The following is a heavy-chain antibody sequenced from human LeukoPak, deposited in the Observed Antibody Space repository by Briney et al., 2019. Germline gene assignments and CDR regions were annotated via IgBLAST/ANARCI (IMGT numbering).Heavy chain of an antibody. CDR1: GVTFSTHW. Sequence: PGGSLRLSCAASGVTFSTHWMSWVRQAPGKGLQWVANIKPDGSEKFYVHSVKGRFTISRDNAKNSLYLQLNGLRAEDTAVYYCAGIAAAGYFDYWGQGTLVTVSS. J-gene: IGHJ4*02. CDR3: AGIAAAGYFDY. V-gene: IGHV3-7*01. D-gene: IGHD6-13*01. CDR2: IKPDGSEK.